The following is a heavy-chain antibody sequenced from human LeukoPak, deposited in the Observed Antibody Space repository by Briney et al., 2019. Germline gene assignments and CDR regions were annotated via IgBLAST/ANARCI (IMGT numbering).Heavy chain of an antibody. CDR1: GGSFSSKA. Sequence: SVTVSCKASGGSFSSKAISWVRQAPGQGLEWMGGIISMFETTNYAQKFQGRITITADESTNTAYMELSSLRSEDTAVYYCARVTESYGSGRRHNYYYYYMDVWGKGTTVTISS. J-gene: IGHJ6*03. CDR3: ARVTESYGSGRRHNYYYYYMDV. D-gene: IGHD3-10*01. CDR2: IISMFETT. V-gene: IGHV1-69*01.